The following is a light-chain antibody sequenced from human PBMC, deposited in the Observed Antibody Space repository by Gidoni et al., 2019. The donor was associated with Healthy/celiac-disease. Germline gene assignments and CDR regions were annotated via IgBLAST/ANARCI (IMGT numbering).Light chain of an antibody. J-gene: IGKJ2*01. V-gene: IGKV3-15*01. CDR2: GAS. CDR1: QSVSSN. Sequence: DIVMTQSPATLSVSPGERATLSCRASQSVSSNLAWYQQKPGKAPRLLIYGASTSATGIPARFSGSGSGTEFTLTISSLQSEDFAVYYCQQYNNWPRTFGQGTKLEIK. CDR3: QQYNNWPRT.